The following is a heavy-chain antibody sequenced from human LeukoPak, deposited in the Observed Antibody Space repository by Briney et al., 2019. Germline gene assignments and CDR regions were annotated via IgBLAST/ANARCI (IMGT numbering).Heavy chain of an antibody. V-gene: IGHV3-53*01. J-gene: IGHJ3*02. CDR2: IYSSGST. Sequence: PGGSLRLSCAASGFTVSSNYMSWVRQAPGKGLEWGSVIYSSGSTYYADSVKGRFTISRDNSKNTLYLQMNSLRAEDTAVYYCAREYRGSRRSDAFDIWGQGTMVTVSS. D-gene: IGHD3-10*01. CDR3: AREYRGSRRSDAFDI. CDR1: GFTVSSNY.